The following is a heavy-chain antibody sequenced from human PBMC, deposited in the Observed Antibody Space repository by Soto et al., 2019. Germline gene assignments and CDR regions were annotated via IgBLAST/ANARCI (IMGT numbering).Heavy chain of an antibody. J-gene: IGHJ5*02. CDR2: ITGDSSYT. D-gene: IGHD3-9*01. V-gene: IGHV3-21*01. CDR1: GFSFSKYK. Sequence: PGGSLRLSCAASGFSFSKYKMNWVRQAPGKGLEWVSSITGDSSYTYYADSVKGRFTISRDNANNPLYLEMNSLGAEDTAMYYCSRDFIYDILTEGFDPWGQGTLVTVS. CDR3: SRDFIYDILTEGFDP.